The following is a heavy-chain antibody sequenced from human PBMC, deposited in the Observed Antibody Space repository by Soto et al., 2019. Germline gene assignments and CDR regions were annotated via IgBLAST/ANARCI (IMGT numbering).Heavy chain of an antibody. V-gene: IGHV4-31*03. CDR2: IYYSGST. CDR3: ARDADYGGSRGGMDV. Sequence: QVRLEESGPGLVKPSETLSLICSVSGGSVNNANYFWNWIRHHPEHGLEWIGYIYYSGSTRYNPSFKTRATLSIDTSKNQFSPRLNSVTVADTAVYFCARDADYGGSRGGMDVWGRGTTVTVSS. J-gene: IGHJ6*02. CDR1: GGSVNNANYF. D-gene: IGHD4-17*01.